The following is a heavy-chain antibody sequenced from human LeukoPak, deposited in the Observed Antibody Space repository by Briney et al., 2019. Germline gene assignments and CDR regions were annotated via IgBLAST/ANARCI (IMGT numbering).Heavy chain of an antibody. CDR1: GFTFSSYG. D-gene: IGHD2-21*01. Sequence: PGGSLRLSCAASGFTFSSYGMHWVRQAPGKGLEWVAFIRYDGSNKYYADSVKGRFTISRDNSKNTLYLQMNSLRAGDTAVYYCANYCGGDCYHDYWGQGTLVTVSS. CDR3: ANYCGGDCYHDY. V-gene: IGHV3-30*02. CDR2: IRYDGSNK. J-gene: IGHJ4*02.